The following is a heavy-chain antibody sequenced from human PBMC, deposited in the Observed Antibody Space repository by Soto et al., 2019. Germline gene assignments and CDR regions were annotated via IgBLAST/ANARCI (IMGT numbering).Heavy chain of an antibody. D-gene: IGHD1-20*01. CDR3: AKPDYNWNVYYFDY. J-gene: IGHJ4*02. Sequence: GGSLRLSCAASGFTFSSYGMHWVRQAPGKGLEWVAVISYGGSNKYYADSVKGRFTISRDNSKNTLYLQMNSLRAEDTAVYYCAKPDYNWNVYYFDYWGQGTLVTVSS. CDR2: ISYGGSNK. V-gene: IGHV3-30*18. CDR1: GFTFSSYG.